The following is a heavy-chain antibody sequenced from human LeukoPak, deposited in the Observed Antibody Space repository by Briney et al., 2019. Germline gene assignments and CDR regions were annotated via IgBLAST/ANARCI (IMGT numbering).Heavy chain of an antibody. CDR2: IYYSGST. CDR3: ARGHYYDSSGYHGMDV. D-gene: IGHD3-22*01. CDR1: GGSISSSSYY. V-gene: IGHV4-39*07. J-gene: IGHJ6*02. Sequence: SETLSLTCTVSGGSISSSSYYWGWIRQPPGKGLEWIGSIYYSGSTYYNPSLKSRVTISVDTSKNQFSLKLSSVTAADTAVYYCARGHYYDSSGYHGMDVWGQGTTVTVSS.